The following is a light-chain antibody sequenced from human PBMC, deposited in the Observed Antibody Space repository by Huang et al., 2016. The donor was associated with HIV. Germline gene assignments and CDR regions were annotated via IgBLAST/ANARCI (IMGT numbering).Light chain of an antibody. Sequence: DIVVTQSPDSPALSLDGRAAINCTASQSVLKTSNNKNCLSWYQVKPGQPPKLLSYGSATRESGVPDRFSGSGSGTHFTLTIASLQAEDVAVYYCHQCYETPQTFGQGTKVEVK. CDR2: GSA. J-gene: IGKJ1*01. CDR1: QSVLKTSNNKNC. CDR3: HQCYETPQT. V-gene: IGKV4-1*01.